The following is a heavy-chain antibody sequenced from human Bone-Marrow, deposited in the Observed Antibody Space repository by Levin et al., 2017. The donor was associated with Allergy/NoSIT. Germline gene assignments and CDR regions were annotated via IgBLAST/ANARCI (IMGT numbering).Heavy chain of an antibody. D-gene: IGHD3-3*01. V-gene: IGHV3-66*01. J-gene: IGHJ4*02. CDR2: IYSGGST. Sequence: LSLTCAASGFTVSSTYMSWVRQAPGKGLEWVSVIYSGGSTYYADSVKGRFTISRDNSKNTLYLQMNSLRAEDTAVYYCARDGGRIGGLDYWGQGTLVTVSS. CDR3: ARDGGRIGGLDY. CDR1: GFTVSSTY.